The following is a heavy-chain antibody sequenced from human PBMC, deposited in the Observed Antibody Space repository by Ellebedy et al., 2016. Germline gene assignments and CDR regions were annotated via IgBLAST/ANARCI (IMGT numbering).Heavy chain of an antibody. Sequence: SETLSLTCTVSGDSISRYYWSWIRQSPGKGPEWIGYVYYSGSTYYNPSLKSRVTISVDTSKNQFSLKLSSVTAADTAVYYCARSASLWFGELLYSVDWFDPWGQGTLVTVSS. CDR1: GDSISRYY. J-gene: IGHJ5*02. CDR3: ARSASLWFGELLYSVDWFDP. V-gene: IGHV4-59*04. CDR2: VYYSGST. D-gene: IGHD3-10*01.